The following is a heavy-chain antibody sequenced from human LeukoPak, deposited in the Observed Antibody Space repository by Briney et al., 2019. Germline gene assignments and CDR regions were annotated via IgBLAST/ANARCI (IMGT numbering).Heavy chain of an antibody. D-gene: IGHD4-23*01. V-gene: IGHV1-69*13. CDR1: GGTFSSYA. CDR3: AREVTPDYGMDV. J-gene: IGHJ6*02. Sequence: SVKVSCKASGGTFSSYAISWVRQAPGQGLEWMGGIIPIFGTANYAQKFQGRVTITADESTSTAYMELSSLRSEGTAVYYCAREVTPDYGMDVWGQGTTVTVSS. CDR2: IIPIFGTA.